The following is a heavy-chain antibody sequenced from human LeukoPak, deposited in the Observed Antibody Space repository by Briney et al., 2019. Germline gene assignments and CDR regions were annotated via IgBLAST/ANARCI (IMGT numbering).Heavy chain of an antibody. CDR1: GFTFSSYA. D-gene: IGHD4-17*01. CDR3: AREAKRVTTVDY. J-gene: IGHJ4*02. V-gene: IGHV3-21*01. Sequence: SPGGSLRLSCAASGFTFSSYAMSWVRQAPGKGLEWVSSISSSSSYIYYADSVKGRFTISRDNAKNSLYLQMNSLRAEDTAVYYCAREAKRVTTVDYWGQGTLVTVSS. CDR2: ISSSSSYI.